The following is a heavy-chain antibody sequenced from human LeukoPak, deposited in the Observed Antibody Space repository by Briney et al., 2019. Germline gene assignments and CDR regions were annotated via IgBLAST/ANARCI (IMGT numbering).Heavy chain of an antibody. D-gene: IGHD4-17*01. Sequence: SETLSLTCTVSGGSISSYYWSWIRQPPGEGLEWIGYIYYSGSTNYNPSLKSRVTISVDTSKNQFSLKLSSVTAADTAVYYCARLLGDYRGYFDLWGRGTLVTVSS. V-gene: IGHV4-59*01. CDR3: ARLLGDYRGYFDL. CDR1: GGSISSYY. J-gene: IGHJ2*01. CDR2: IYYSGST.